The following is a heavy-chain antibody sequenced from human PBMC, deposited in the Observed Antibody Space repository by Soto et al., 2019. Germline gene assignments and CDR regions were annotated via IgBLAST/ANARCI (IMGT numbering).Heavy chain of an antibody. Sequence: PGGSLRLSCAASGFTFSSYAMSWVRQAPGKGLEWVSAISGSGGSTYYADSVKGRFTISIDNSKNTLYLQMNSLRTEDTAGHYREKFRWLVPCEYWGRGTLVTVSS. CDR1: GFTFSSYA. J-gene: IGHJ4*02. CDR2: ISGSGGST. D-gene: IGHD6-19*01. CDR3: EKFRWLVPCEY. V-gene: IGHV3-23*01.